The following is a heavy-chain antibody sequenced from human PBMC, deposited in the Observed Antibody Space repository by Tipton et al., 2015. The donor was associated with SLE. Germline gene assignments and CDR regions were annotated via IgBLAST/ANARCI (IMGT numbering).Heavy chain of an antibody. CDR2: IYNDGST. J-gene: IGHJ3*01. CDR3: ARGPNWGLDDAFDV. Sequence: TLSLTCTVSGGSVTSDFYYWSWIRQLPGKGLEWIAYIYNDGSTKYNSSLKSRITISLDTSKNQVSLRLSSVTAADTAVYFCARGPNWGLDDAFDVWGQGTMVSVSS. V-gene: IGHV4-31*03. D-gene: IGHD7-27*01. CDR1: GGSVTSDFYY.